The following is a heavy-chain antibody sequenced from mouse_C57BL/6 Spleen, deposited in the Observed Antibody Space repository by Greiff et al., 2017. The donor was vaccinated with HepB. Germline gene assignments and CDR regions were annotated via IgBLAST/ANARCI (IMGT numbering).Heavy chain of an antibody. CDR2: IWSGGST. V-gene: IGHV2-2*01. D-gene: IGHD3-2*02. CDR3: ARNSDSSGFAY. CDR1: GFSLTSYG. Sequence: QVQLQQSGPGLVQPSQSLSITCTVSGFSLTSYGVHWVRQSPGKGLEWLGVIWSGGSTDYNAAFISRLSISKDNSKSQVFFKMNSLQADDTAIYYCARNSDSSGFAYWGQGTLVTVSA. J-gene: IGHJ3*01.